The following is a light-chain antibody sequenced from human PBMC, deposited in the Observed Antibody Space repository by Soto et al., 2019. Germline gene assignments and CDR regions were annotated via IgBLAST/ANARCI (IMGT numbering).Light chain of an antibody. CDR3: LQDYDYPRT. Sequence: ATQMTQSPSSLSASVGDRVTIACRASQGIRTELGWYQQKAGEAPKLLIYAASTLQSGVPPRFSGSGSGTDFTLTFSSLLPEDFATYYCLQDYDYPRTFGQGTKVEMK. V-gene: IGKV1-6*01. J-gene: IGKJ1*01. CDR2: AAS. CDR1: QGIRTE.